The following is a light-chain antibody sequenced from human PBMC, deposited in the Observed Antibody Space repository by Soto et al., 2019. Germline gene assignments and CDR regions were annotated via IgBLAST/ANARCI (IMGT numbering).Light chain of an antibody. CDR1: SSDVGGYNY. Sequence: QSALTQPRSVSGSPGQSVTISCTGTSSDVGGYNYVSWYQHHPDKAPKLIIYDVSERPSGVPDRCSGSKSGNTASLTISGLQAEDEADNYCSSYAGDYPYVFGTGTKVTVL. J-gene: IGLJ1*01. CDR3: SSYAGDYPYV. V-gene: IGLV2-11*01. CDR2: DVS.